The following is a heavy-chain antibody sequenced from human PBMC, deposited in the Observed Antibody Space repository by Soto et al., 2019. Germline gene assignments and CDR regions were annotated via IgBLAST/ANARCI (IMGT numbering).Heavy chain of an antibody. D-gene: IGHD1-1*01. CDR3: ARGPRVSSTGTGAH. Sequence: GGSLRLSCAASGFTFSSYSMNWVRQAPGKGLEWVSSISSSSSYIYYADSVKGRFVISRDNAKNSLYLEMNTLRADDSGLYYCARGPRVSSTGTGAHWGRGTLVTVSS. CDR1: GFTFSSYS. J-gene: IGHJ4*02. V-gene: IGHV3-21*01. CDR2: ISSSSSYI.